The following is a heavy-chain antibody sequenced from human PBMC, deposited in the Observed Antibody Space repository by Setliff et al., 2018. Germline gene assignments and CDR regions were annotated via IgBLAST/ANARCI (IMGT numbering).Heavy chain of an antibody. CDR2: INWSGGST. CDR1: GFTFDVSG. Sequence: GGSLRLSCGTSGFTFDVSGMSWVRQAPGKGLEWVSSINWSGGSTTYEDSVKGRFTISRDNAKNTLHLQMNSLRAEDTAVYYCARAHSSTLSVHDYWGQGTLVTVSS. CDR3: ARAHSSTLSVHDY. D-gene: IGHD2-2*01. J-gene: IGHJ4*02. V-gene: IGHV3-20*04.